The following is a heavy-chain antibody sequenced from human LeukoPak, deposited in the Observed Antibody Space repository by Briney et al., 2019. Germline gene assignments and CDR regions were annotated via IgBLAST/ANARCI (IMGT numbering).Heavy chain of an antibody. CDR3: ARVVGSGSSGWYSGLDY. Sequence: GASVKVSCKASGGTFSSYAISWVRQAPGQGLEWMGGIIPIFGTANYAQKFQGRVTITADESTSTAYMELSSLRSEDTAVYYCARVVGSGSSGWYSGLDYWGQGTLVTVSS. CDR1: GGTFSSYA. J-gene: IGHJ4*02. CDR2: IIPIFGTA. D-gene: IGHD6-19*01. V-gene: IGHV1-69*13.